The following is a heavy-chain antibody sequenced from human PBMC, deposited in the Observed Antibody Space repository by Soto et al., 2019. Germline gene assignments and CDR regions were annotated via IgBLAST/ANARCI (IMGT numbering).Heavy chain of an antibody. CDR1: GYTFSTYW. D-gene: IGHD3-10*01. CDR2: IYPGDSDT. J-gene: IGHJ4*02. CDR3: ARKFAPEFFDS. V-gene: IGHV5-51*01. Sequence: PGESLKISCKGSGYTFSTYWIAWVRQMPGKGLEWMGIIYPGDSDTKYSPAFQGQVTISADKSINTAYLQWTSVEASDTAMYYCARKFAPEFFDSWGQGTLVTVSS.